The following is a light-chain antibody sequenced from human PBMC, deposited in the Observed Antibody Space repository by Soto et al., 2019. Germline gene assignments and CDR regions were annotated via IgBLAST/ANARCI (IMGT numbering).Light chain of an antibody. CDR3: QQYENYWT. CDR1: QSVSSY. CDR2: DAS. J-gene: IGKJ1*01. V-gene: IGKV3-11*01. Sequence: EIVMTQSPATLSVSPGERATLSCRASQSVSSYLAWYQQKPGQAPRLLIYDASNRATGIPARFSGSGSGTDFTLTISSLEPEDFAVYYCQQYENYWTFGQGTKVDIK.